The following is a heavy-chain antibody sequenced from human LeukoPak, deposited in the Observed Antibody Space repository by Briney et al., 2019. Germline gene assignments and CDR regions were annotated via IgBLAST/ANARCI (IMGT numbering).Heavy chain of an antibody. CDR3: ARRRGGYFEEYFFDS. J-gene: IGHJ4*02. V-gene: IGHV5-51*01. Sequence: GESLKISCQGSGYSFSNYWIGWVRQMPGKGLEWMGMIYPDDSDTRYSPSFQGQVTISVDRSINTASLQWSRLKASDTAVYYCARRRGGYFEEYFFDSWGQGTLVTVSS. CDR1: GYSFSNYW. CDR2: IYPDDSDT. D-gene: IGHD3-10*01.